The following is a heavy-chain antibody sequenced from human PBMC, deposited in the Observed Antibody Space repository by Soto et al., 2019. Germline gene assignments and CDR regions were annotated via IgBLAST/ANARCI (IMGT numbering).Heavy chain of an antibody. J-gene: IGHJ6*02. D-gene: IGHD2-2*01. CDR2: ISYDGSNK. V-gene: IGHV3-30-3*01. Sequence: QVQLVESGGGVVQPGRSLRLSCAASGFTFSSYAMHWVRQAPGKGLEWVAVISYDGSNKYYADSVKGRFTISRDNSKNTLYLQMNRLRAEDTAVYYCARTYCSSTSCYRYYYYGMDVWGQGTTVTVSS. CDR3: ARTYCSSTSCYRYYYYGMDV. CDR1: GFTFSSYA.